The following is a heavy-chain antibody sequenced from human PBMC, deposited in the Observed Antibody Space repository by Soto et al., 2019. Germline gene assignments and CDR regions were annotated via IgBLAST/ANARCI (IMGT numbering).Heavy chain of an antibody. J-gene: IGHJ6*02. V-gene: IGHV4-59*08. Sequence: SETLSLTCTVSDGSISPYYWSWIRQPPGKGLEWIGYIYYAGTTTYNPSLKSRVSISVDTSKNEVSLKLTSVTAADTAVYYCARHQAVRGQLELDYYYYYGMDVWGQGTTVTVSS. CDR2: IYYAGTT. CDR3: ARHQAVRGQLELDYYYYYGMDV. CDR1: DGSISPYY. D-gene: IGHD1-1*01.